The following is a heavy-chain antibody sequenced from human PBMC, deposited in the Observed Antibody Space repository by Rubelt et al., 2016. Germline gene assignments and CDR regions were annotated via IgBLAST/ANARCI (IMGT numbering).Heavy chain of an antibody. D-gene: IGHD6-19*01. Sequence: QVQLVESGGGVVQPGRSLRLSCAASGFTFSSYAMHWVRQAPGKGLAWVAVISYDGTNKYYADSVKGRLTISRNNSKNRLYLQMNSLRAEDTAVDYCASSSGWYFDYWGQGTLVTVSS. CDR1: GFTFSSYA. J-gene: IGHJ4*02. V-gene: IGHV3-30*04. CDR2: ISYDGTNK. CDR3: ASSSGWYFDY.